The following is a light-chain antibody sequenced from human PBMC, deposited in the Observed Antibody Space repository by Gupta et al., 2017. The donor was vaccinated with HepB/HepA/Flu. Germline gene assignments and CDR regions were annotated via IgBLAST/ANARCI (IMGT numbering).Light chain of an antibody. J-gene: IGLJ2*01. V-gene: IGLV1-44*01. CDR3: AAWDDSLNGPV. Sequence: QSVLPQPPSPSGTRRQTVNIYCSVPTSNIGSNTVNWYQHLPGTAPKLLIYNNNQRPSGVPDRFSGSKSGASASLAISGLQSEDEADYYCAAWDDSLNGPVFGGGTKLTVL. CDR1: TSNIGSNT. CDR2: NNN.